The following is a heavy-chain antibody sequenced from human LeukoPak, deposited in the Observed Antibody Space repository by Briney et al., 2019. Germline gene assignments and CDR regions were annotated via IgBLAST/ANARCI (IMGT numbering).Heavy chain of an antibody. V-gene: IGHV4-34*01. CDR3: ARGGADYYDSRELFFDY. CDR2: INRSGST. Sequence: SETLSLTCAVYGGSFRGYYWSWIRQPPGKGLEWIGEINRSGSTNYNPSPKSRVTISVDTSKNQFSLKLSSVTAADTAVYYCARGGADYYDSRELFFDYWGEGTMVTVSS. CDR1: GGSFRGYY. D-gene: IGHD3-22*01. J-gene: IGHJ4*02.